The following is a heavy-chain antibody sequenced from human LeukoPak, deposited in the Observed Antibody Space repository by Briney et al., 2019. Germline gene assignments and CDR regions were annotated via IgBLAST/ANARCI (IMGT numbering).Heavy chain of an antibody. Sequence: SVNVSCKASGGTFSSYAISWVRQAPGQGLEWMGGIIPIFGIANYAQKFQGRVTITADKSTSTAYMELSSLRSEDTAVYYCARESRIVGATYYYYYGMDVWGQGTTVTVSS. J-gene: IGHJ6*02. V-gene: IGHV1-69*10. CDR1: GGTFSSYA. CDR3: ARESRIVGATYYYYYGMDV. CDR2: IIPIFGIA. D-gene: IGHD1-26*01.